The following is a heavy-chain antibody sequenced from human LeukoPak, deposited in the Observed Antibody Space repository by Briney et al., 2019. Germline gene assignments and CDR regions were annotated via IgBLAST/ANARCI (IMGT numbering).Heavy chain of an antibody. J-gene: IGHJ5*02. Sequence: GASVKVSCKASGYTFTSYGISWVRQAPGQGLEWMGWIGAYNGNTNYAQKLQGRVTMTTDTSTSTAYMELRSLRSDDTAVYYCARAKAWDDFWSGSYFPPYDPWGQGTLVTVSS. CDR2: IGAYNGNT. D-gene: IGHD3-3*01. CDR1: GYTFTSYG. CDR3: ARAKAWDDFWSGSYFPPYDP. V-gene: IGHV1-18*01.